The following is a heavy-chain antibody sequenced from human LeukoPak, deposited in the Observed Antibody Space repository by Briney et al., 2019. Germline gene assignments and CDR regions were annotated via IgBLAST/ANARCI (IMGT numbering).Heavy chain of an antibody. V-gene: IGHV1-18*01. CDR1: GYTFTSYG. CDR2: ISSYNGNT. D-gene: IGHD3-10*01. CDR3: ARESSGTPLLWLGGWESAFDI. J-gene: IGHJ3*02. Sequence: ASVKVSFKASGYTFTSYGISWVRQAPGQGLEGMGWISSYNGNTNYAQKLQGRVTMTTDTSTSTAYMELRSLRSDETAVYYCARESSGTPLLWLGGWESAFDIWGQGTMVTVSS.